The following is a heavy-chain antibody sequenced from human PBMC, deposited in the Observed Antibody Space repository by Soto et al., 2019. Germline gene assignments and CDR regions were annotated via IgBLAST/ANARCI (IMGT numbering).Heavy chain of an antibody. V-gene: IGHV3-9*01. CDR2: ISWNSGSI. Sequence: PGGSLRLSCAASGFTFDDYAMHWVRQAPGKGLEWVSGISWNSGSIGYADSVKGRFTISRDNAKNSLYLQMNSLRAEDTALYYCESNSVPYYYYGMDVWGQGTKVTVSS. D-gene: IGHD4-4*01. CDR3: ESNSVPYYYYGMDV. CDR1: GFTFDDYA. J-gene: IGHJ6*02.